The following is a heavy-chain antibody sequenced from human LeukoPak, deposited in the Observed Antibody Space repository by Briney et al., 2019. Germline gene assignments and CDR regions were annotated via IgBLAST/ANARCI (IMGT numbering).Heavy chain of an antibody. D-gene: IGHD4/OR15-4a*01. CDR3: ARTIRGY. V-gene: IGHV3-7*01. J-gene: IGHJ4*02. CDR1: GFSISNYW. Sequence: AESLTLSCSASGFSISNYWLSWIRQPPGKGLEWVANINDDGSESYYVDSVKGRFTISRDNAKNSLYLQMTSLRDEDTAVYYCARTIRGYWGQGTLVTVSS. CDR2: INDDGSES.